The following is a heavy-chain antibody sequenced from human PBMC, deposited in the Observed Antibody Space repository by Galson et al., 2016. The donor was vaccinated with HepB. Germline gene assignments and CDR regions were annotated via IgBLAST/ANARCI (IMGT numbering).Heavy chain of an antibody. D-gene: IGHD5/OR15-5a*01. CDR2: IWDNGRNK. J-gene: IGHJ4*02. V-gene: IGHV3-33*01. Sequence: SLRLSCAASGFSVSRFGMHWVRQAPGKGLEWVAIIWDNGRNKQYTDSVKGRFTISSDSSENRVYLQMSSLRAEDTAVYYCSRDCCGADSVMFDFWGRGTLVTVSS. CDR3: SRDCCGADSVMFDF. CDR1: GFSVSRFG.